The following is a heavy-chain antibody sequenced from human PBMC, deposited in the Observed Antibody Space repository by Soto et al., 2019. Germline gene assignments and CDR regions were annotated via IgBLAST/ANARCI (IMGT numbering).Heavy chain of an antibody. V-gene: IGHV3-23*01. CDR1: GFTFSNSA. CDR2: IDNSGRAT. D-gene: IGHD4-17*01. J-gene: IGHJ4*02. CDR3: AKVQTTTANFDY. Sequence: EVQLLESGGGLVQPGGSLRLSCAASGFTFSNSAMNWVRQAPGKGLDWVSAIDNSGRATYYADSVKGRFTISRDNSKNPLYLQMSSLGAEDTAIYYCAKVQTTTANFDYWGQGILVTVSS.